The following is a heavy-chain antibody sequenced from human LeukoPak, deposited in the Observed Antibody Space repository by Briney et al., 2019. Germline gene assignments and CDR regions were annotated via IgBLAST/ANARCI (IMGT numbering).Heavy chain of an antibody. CDR1: GYSINNYW. CDR2: IYPADSDI. CDR3: ARQEYCSGASCYTWFDP. V-gene: IGHV5-51*01. J-gene: IGHJ5*02. D-gene: IGHD2-15*01. Sequence: GESLKISCKGSGYSINNYWIAWVRQMPGKGLEWMGIIYPADSDIRYSPSFQGQVTISADESISTAYLQWNSLKASDTAMYYCARQEYCSGASCYTWFDPWGQGTLVTVSS.